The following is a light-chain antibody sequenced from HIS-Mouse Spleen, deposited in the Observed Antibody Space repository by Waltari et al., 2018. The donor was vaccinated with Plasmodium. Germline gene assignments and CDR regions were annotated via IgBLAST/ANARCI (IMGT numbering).Light chain of an antibody. CDR3: NSRDSSGNHLV. CDR2: GKN. J-gene: IGLJ2*01. Sequence: SSELTQDPAVSVALGQTVRITCQGDSLRSYYASWYQQKPGQAPVLVIYGKNHRPSGIPDRFSGSSSGNTASVTITGAQAEDEADYYCNSRDSSGNHLVFGGGTKLTVL. CDR1: SLRSYY. V-gene: IGLV3-19*01.